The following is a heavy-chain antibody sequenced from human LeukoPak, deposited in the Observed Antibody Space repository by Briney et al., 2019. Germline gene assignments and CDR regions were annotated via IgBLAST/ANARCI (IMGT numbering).Heavy chain of an antibody. CDR1: GFAFSTYA. Sequence: GGSLRLSCAASGFAFSTYAMSWFRQAPGEGLEWISAIAYTGETTYYADSVKGRFTVSRDNSENTLYLQMNSLRAEDTAVYYCAKGRNNGMDVWGQGTTVTVSS. J-gene: IGHJ6*02. CDR2: IAYTGETT. D-gene: IGHD2/OR15-2a*01. CDR3: AKGRNNGMDV. V-gene: IGHV3-23*01.